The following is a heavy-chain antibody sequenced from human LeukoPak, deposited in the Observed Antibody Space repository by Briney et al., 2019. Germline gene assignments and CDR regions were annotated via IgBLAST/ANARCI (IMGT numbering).Heavy chain of an antibody. Sequence: GGSLRLSCAASGCTFSSYGMHWVRQAPGKGLEWVAVIWYDGSNKYYADSVKGRFTISRDNSKNALYLQMNSLRAEDTAVYYCAREWRDDYGGNSDYYYYGMDVWGQGTTVTVSS. D-gene: IGHD4-23*01. J-gene: IGHJ6*02. V-gene: IGHV3-33*01. CDR2: IWYDGSNK. CDR1: GCTFSSYG. CDR3: AREWRDDYGGNSDYYYYGMDV.